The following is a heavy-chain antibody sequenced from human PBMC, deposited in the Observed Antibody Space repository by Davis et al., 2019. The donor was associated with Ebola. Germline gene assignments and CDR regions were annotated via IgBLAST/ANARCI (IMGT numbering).Heavy chain of an antibody. CDR3: ARRDYGDLDY. V-gene: IGHV4-61*01. D-gene: IGHD4-17*01. CDR1: GGSVSSGSYY. CDR2: IYYSGST. J-gene: IGHJ4*02. Sequence: MPSETLSLTCTVSGGSVSSGSYYWSWIRQPPGKGLEWIGFIYYSGSTYYNPSLKSRLTMSVDTSKTQFSLKLSSVTAADTAVYYCARRDYGDLDYWGQGTLVTVSS.